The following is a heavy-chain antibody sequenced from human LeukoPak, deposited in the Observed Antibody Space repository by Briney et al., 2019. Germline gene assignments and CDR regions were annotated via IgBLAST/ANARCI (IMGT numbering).Heavy chain of an antibody. CDR3: ARVFNWNDGPFGY. CDR1: GYTFTGYY. CDR2: INPNSGGT. D-gene: IGHD1-1*01. Sequence: ASVKVSCKASGYTFTGYYMHWVRQAPGQGLEWMGWINPNSGGTNYAQKFQGRVTMTRDTSISTAYMELSRLRSDDTAVYYCARVFNWNDGPFGYWGQGTLVTVSS. J-gene: IGHJ4*02. V-gene: IGHV1-2*02.